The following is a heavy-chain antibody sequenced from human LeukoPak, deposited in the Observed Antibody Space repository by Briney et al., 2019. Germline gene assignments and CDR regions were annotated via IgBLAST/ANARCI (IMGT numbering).Heavy chain of an antibody. D-gene: IGHD3-10*01. V-gene: IGHV4-39*01. CDR2: IYYSGST. Sequence: SETLSLTCTVSVGSISSSNYYWGWIRQPPGKGLEWIGRIYYSGSTYYNPSLQSRFTIFVDTSKKQFSLTLSSVTAADTAVYYCARHRGGGPYGSGRTYNGFDPWGQGTLVTVSS. CDR3: ARHRGGGPYGSGRTYNGFDP. CDR1: VGSISSSNYY. J-gene: IGHJ5*02.